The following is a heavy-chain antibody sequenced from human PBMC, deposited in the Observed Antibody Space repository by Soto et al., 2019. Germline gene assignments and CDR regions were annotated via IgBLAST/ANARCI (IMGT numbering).Heavy chain of an antibody. V-gene: IGHV4-59*01. D-gene: IGHD3-3*01. CDR1: GGSISSYY. Sequence: SETLSLTCTVSGGSISSYYWSWIRQPPGKGLEWIGYIYYSGSTNYNPSLKSRVTISVDTSKNQFSLKLSSVTAADTAVYYCAREGFLEWYNCSAPGGEEPLVTV. J-gene: IGHJ5*02. CDR2: IYYSGST. CDR3: AREGFLEWYNCSAP.